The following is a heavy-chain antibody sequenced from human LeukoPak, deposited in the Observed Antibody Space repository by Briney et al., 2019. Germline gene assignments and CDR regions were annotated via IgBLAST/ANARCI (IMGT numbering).Heavy chain of an antibody. CDR1: GFTFSSYA. V-gene: IGHV3-23*01. CDR2: ISGSGGST. Sequence: GGSLRLSCAASGFTFSSYAMSWVRQAPGKGLEWVSAISGSGGSTYYADSVKGRFTISRDNSKNTLFLQMNSLRAGDTAVYYCAKPYYYGSGSYYTEEVASDHWGQGTLVTVSS. CDR3: AKPYYYGSGSYYTEEVASDH. D-gene: IGHD3-10*01. J-gene: IGHJ4*02.